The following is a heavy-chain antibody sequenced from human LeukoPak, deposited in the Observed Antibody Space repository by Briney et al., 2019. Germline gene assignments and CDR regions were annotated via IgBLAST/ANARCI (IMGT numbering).Heavy chain of an antibody. CDR1: GGSISSGGYY. V-gene: IGHV4-30-2*01. D-gene: IGHD3-10*01. CDR2: IYHSGST. J-gene: IGHJ4*02. Sequence: SETLSLTCTVSGGSISSGGYYWSWIRQPPGKGLEWIGYIYHSGSTYYNPSLKSRVTISVDRSKNQFSLKLSSVTAADTAVYYCARVRWGFGELSPYYFDYWGQGTLVTVSS. CDR3: ARVRWGFGELSPYYFDY.